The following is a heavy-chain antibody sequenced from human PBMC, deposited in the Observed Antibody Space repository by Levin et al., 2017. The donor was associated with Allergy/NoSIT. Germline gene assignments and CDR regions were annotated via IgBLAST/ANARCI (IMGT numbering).Heavy chain of an antibody. V-gene: IGHV3-53*01. J-gene: IGHJ4*02. CDR1: GFTVSSNY. Sequence: GESLKISCAASGFTVSSNYMNWVRQAPGKGLEWVSVLYSGGTTYYADSVKGRFTISRDNSKNTLYLQMNSLRAEDTAVYYCAGGWSYYNYWGQGTLVTVSS. CDR3: AGGWSYYNY. D-gene: IGHD3-10*01. CDR2: LYSGGTT.